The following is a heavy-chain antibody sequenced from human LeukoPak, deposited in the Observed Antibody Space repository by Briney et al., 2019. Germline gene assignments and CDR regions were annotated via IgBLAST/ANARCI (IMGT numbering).Heavy chain of an antibody. CDR2: TYYRSKWYN. D-gene: IGHD2-15*01. V-gene: IGHV6-1*01. J-gene: IGHJ4*02. CDR3: AKDCGTGPFACSH. CDR1: GDSVSSNIAA. Sequence: SQTLSLTCAISGDSVSSNIAAWNWIRQSPSRGLEWLGRTYYRSKWYNDYAVSVRSRITIDPDTSKNQFSLQLNSVTPEDTAVYCCAKDCGTGPFACSHWGQGTLVTVSS.